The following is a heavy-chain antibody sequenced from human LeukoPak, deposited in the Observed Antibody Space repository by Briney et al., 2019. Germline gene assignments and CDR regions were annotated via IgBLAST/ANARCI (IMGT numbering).Heavy chain of an antibody. CDR1: GFTFSSYG. J-gene: IGHJ4*02. D-gene: IGHD3-22*01. V-gene: IGHV3-33*01. CDR2: IWYDGSNK. CDR3: ATLHGSGYPAVDY. Sequence: GGSLRLSCAASGFTFSSYGMHWARQAPGKGLEWVAVIWYDGSNKYYADSVKGRFTISRDNSKNTLYLQMNSLRAEDTAVYYCATLHGSGYPAVDYWGQGTLVTVSS.